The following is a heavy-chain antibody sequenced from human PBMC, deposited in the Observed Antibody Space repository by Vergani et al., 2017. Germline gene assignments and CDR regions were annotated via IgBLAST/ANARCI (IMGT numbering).Heavy chain of an antibody. D-gene: IGHD6-13*01. Sequence: QVQLVPSGAEVKKPGASVKVSCKASGYTFTSYGISWVRQAPGQGLEWMGRIIPILGIANYAQKFQGRVTITADKSTSTAYMELSSLRSEDTAVYYCARDPTIAAAGYWGQGTLVTVSS. CDR3: ARDPTIAAAGY. CDR1: GYTFTSYG. CDR2: IIPILGIA. V-gene: IGHV1-69*04. J-gene: IGHJ4*02.